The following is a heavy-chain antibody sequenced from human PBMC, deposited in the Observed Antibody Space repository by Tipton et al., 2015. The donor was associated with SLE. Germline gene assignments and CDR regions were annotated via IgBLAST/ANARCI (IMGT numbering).Heavy chain of an antibody. CDR1: GDSVTTSGSY. CDR3: ASHNWAYGMFV. CDR2: VFYTGST. J-gene: IGHJ6*02. V-gene: IGHV4-39*07. Sequence: TLSLTCTVSGDSVTTSGSYWGWVRQSPEKGLEWIGSVFYTGSTYSNPSLKSRVTISRDTSENHISLRLTSATAADTAVYFCASHNWAYGMFVWGQGTTVTVSS. D-gene: IGHD1-1*01.